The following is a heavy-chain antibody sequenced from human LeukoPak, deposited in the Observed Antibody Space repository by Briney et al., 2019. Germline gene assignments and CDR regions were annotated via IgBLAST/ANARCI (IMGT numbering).Heavy chain of an antibody. D-gene: IGHD4-17*01. Sequence: SETLSLTCAVSGGSITSHSWWSWVRQPPGKGLEWIGSIYYSGSTYYNPSLKSRVTISVDTSKNQFSLKLRSVTAADAAVYYCATYGDYVYYFDYWGQGTLVTVSS. V-gene: IGHV4-39*01. CDR2: IYYSGST. J-gene: IGHJ4*02. CDR3: ATYGDYVYYFDY. CDR1: GGSITSHSW.